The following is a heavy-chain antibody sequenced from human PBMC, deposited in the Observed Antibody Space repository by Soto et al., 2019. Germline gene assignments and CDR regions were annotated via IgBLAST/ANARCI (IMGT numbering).Heavy chain of an antibody. CDR1: GFSLSTSGVG. CDR2: IYWNDDK. V-gene: IGHV2-5*01. CDR3: AHRNDILTGYLDAFDI. Sequence: SGPTLVNPTQTLTLTCTFSGFSLSTSGVGVGWIRQPPGKALEWLALIYWNDDKRYSPSLKSRLTITKDTSKNQVVLTMTNMDPVDTATYYCAHRNDILTGYLDAFDIWGQGXMVTVSS. J-gene: IGHJ3*02. D-gene: IGHD3-9*01.